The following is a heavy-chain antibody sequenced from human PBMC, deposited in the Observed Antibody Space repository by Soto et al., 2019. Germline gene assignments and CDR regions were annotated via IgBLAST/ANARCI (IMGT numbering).Heavy chain of an antibody. Sequence: SVKVSCKASGFTFPSSAVQWVRQARGQRLEWIGWIVVGSGNTNSAQKFQERVTFTRDMSTSTVYMELTSLKLEDTAVYYCAADDMTTFIWGQGTPVTVSS. J-gene: IGHJ4*02. CDR3: AADDMTTFI. CDR2: IVVGSGNT. D-gene: IGHD1-1*01. CDR1: GFTFPSSA. V-gene: IGHV1-58*01.